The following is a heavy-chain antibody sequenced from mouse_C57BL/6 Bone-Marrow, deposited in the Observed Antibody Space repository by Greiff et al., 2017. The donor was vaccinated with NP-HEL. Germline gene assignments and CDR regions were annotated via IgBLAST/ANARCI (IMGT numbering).Heavy chain of an antibody. D-gene: IGHD1-1*01. CDR2: INPYNGGT. CDR3: ASGYYYGSRDWYFDV. Sequence: VQLQQSGPVLVKPGASVKMSCKASGYTFTDYYMNWVKQSHGKSLEWIGVINPYNGGTSYNQKFKGKATLTVDKSSSTAYMELNSLTSEDSAVYYCASGYYYGSRDWYFDVWGTGTTVTVSS. V-gene: IGHV1-19*01. CDR1: GYTFTDYY. J-gene: IGHJ1*03.